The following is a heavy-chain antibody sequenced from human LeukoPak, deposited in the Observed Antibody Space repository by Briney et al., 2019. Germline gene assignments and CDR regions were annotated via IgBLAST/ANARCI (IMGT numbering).Heavy chain of an antibody. CDR2: INHSGST. Sequence: PSETLSLTCTVSGGSVSNYYWSWIRQPPGKGLEWIGEINHSGSTNYNPSLKSRVTISVDTSKNQFSLKLSSVTAADTAVYYCARIYYGSGSYYYFDYWGQGTLVTVSS. J-gene: IGHJ4*02. CDR3: ARIYYGSGSYYYFDY. V-gene: IGHV4-34*01. D-gene: IGHD3-10*01. CDR1: GGSVSNYY.